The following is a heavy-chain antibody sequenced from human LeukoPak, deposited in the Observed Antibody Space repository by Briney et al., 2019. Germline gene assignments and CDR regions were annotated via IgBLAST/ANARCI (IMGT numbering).Heavy chain of an antibody. J-gene: IGHJ4*02. CDR2: INHNGNVN. Sequence: GGSLRLSCAASGFTFSSYWMNWARQAPGKGLEWVASINHNGNVNYYVDSVKGRFTISRDNAKNSLYLQMNSLRAEDTAVYYCARDGGSGYYPDYWGQGTLVTVSS. CDR3: ARDGGSGYYPDY. D-gene: IGHD3-22*01. CDR1: GFTFSSYW. V-gene: IGHV3-7*03.